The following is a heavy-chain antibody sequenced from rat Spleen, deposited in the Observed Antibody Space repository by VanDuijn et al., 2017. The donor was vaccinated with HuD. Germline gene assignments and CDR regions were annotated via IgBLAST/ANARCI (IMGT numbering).Heavy chain of an antibody. CDR1: GFSLTSYH. V-gene: IGHV2-63*01. Sequence: QVRLTESGPRLVQPSQTLSVTCTVSGFSLTSYHVSWVRQPSGKGPEWMGRMWYDGNTAYNSVLKSRLSISRDTSKNQVFLKMNSLQTDDTGTYYCTRDRGTIAVPPGFAYWGQGTLVTVSS. CDR3: TRDRGTIAVPPGFAY. J-gene: IGHJ3*01. CDR2: MWYDGNT. D-gene: IGHD1-2*01.